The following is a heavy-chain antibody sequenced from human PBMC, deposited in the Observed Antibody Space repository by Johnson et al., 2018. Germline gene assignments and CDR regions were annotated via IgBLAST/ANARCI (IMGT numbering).Heavy chain of an antibody. CDR3: SKYHYGNSVAVEI. CDR2: ISYDGSNT. CDR1: GFTFRSYA. J-gene: IGHJ3*02. V-gene: IGHV3-30-3*02. Sequence: QVQLVESGGGVVQPGRSLRLSCADSGFTFRSYAMHWVRPAPGKGLAWVAVISYDGSNTYYADSVKGRFTNSRDNSKNTLYLQMNSLRTQDTAVYYLSKYHYGNSVAVEIWCQGTMVTVSS. D-gene: IGHD4-23*01.